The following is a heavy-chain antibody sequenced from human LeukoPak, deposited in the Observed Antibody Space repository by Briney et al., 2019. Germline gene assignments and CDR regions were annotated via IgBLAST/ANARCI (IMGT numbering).Heavy chain of an antibody. CDR3: GSGSYSSLDYYYYYMDV. D-gene: IGHD3-10*01. V-gene: IGHV3-53*01. J-gene: IGHJ6*03. CDR2: IYSGGST. CDR1: GFTASSNY. Sequence: GGSLRLSCAASGFTASSNYMSWVRQAPGKGLEWVSVIYSGGSTYYADSVKGRFTISRDNSKNTLYLQMNSLRAEDTAVYYCGSGSYSSLDYYYYYMDVWGKGTTVTVSS.